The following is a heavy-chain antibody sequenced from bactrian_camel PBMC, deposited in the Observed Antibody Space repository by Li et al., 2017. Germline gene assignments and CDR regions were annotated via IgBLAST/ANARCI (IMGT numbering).Heavy chain of an antibody. V-gene: IGHV3S1*01. CDR1: GYSYRNYC. Sequence: VQLVESGGGLVQPGGSLRLSCSASGYSYRNYCMGWFRQVPGKEREGIAAIYTGGATWYSNSVKGRFTISQDDSKTTLYLQMDNLKPEDTAMYNCAADRVGVAFGGNCQGPDYNHAGQGTQVTVS. J-gene: IGHJ4*01. D-gene: IGHD2*01. CDR2: IYTGGAT.